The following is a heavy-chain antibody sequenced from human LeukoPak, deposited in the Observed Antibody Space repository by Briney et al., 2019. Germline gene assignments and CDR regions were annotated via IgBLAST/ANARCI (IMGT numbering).Heavy chain of an antibody. CDR2: IYSGGST. J-gene: IGHJ3*02. Sequence: PGGSLRLSCAASGFTVSSNYMSWVRQAPGKGLEWVSVIYSGGSTYYADSVKGRFTISRDNSKNTLYLQMNSLRAGDTAVYYCARDQPGRYWAAFDIWGQGTMVTVSS. CDR1: GFTVSSNY. CDR3: ARDQPGRYWAAFDI. D-gene: IGHD1-14*01. V-gene: IGHV3-66*01.